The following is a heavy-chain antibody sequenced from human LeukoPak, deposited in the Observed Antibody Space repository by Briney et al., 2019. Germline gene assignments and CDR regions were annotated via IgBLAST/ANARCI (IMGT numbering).Heavy chain of an antibody. CDR1: GYSFTSYG. J-gene: IGHJ4*02. Sequence: ASVKVSCKASGYSFTSYGISWVRQAPGQGLEWMGWISAYNGNTNYAQKLQGRVTMTTDTSTSTAYMELRSLRSEDMAVYFCARDRWGGSYLGYIDYWGQGTLVTVSS. V-gene: IGHV1-18*03. CDR2: ISAYNGNT. CDR3: ARDRWGGSYLGYIDY. D-gene: IGHD1-26*01.